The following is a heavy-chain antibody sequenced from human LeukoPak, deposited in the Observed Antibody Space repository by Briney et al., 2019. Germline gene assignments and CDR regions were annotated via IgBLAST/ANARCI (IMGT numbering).Heavy chain of an antibody. Sequence: GGSLRLSCAASGFSFSSYSMNWVRQAPGKGLEWISYISTSSGFISYADSVKGRFTISRDNAKNSLYLQIDSLRAEDTAVYYCARGAFITSPDYWGQGILVTVSS. CDR3: ARGAFITSPDY. J-gene: IGHJ4*02. CDR2: ISTSSGFI. D-gene: IGHD2-2*01. V-gene: IGHV3-21*05. CDR1: GFSFSSYS.